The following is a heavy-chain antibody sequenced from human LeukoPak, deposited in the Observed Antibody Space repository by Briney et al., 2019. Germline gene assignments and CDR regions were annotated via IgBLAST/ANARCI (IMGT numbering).Heavy chain of an antibody. J-gene: IGHJ4*02. CDR1: GGSFSGYY. V-gene: IGHV4-34*01. D-gene: IGHD2-2*01. Sequence: PSETLSLTCAVYGGSFSGYYWSWIRQPPGKGLEWIGEINHSGSTNYNPSLKSRVTISVDTSKNQFSLKLSSVTAADTAVYYCARLIVVVPAGGFDYWGQGTLVTVSS. CDR2: INHSGST. CDR3: ARLIVVVPAGGFDY.